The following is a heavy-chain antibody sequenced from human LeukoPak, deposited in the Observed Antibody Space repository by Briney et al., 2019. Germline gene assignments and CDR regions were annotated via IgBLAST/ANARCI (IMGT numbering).Heavy chain of an antibody. V-gene: IGHV4-30-4*02. CDR3: ARGRGYRGNFDY. J-gene: IGHJ4*02. CDR2: IYYSGST. D-gene: IGHD1-26*01. CDR1: GGSISSAEYY. Sequence: PSETLSLTCTASGGSISSAEYYWSWIRQPPGKGLEWIGYIYYSGSTSYNPSLKSRVTISLDTSKNQFSLKLSSVTAADTAVYYCARGRGYRGNFDYWGQGTLVTVSS.